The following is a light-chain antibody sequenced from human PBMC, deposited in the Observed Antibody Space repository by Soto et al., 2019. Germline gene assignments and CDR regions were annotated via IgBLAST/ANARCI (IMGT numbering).Light chain of an antibody. V-gene: IGKV1-17*01. J-gene: IGKJ5*01. Sequence: DIQMTQSPSSLSASVGDRVTITCRASQGIRNDLGWLQQKPGKAPKRLIYTASNLESGVPSRFSGSGSGTEFTLGIRRLEPEDFAVYYCQQYGSSPITFGQGTRLEIK. CDR3: QQYGSSPIT. CDR1: QGIRND. CDR2: TAS.